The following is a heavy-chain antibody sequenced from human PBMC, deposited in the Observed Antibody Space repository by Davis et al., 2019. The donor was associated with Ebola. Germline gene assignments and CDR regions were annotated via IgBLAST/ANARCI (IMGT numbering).Heavy chain of an antibody. D-gene: IGHD3-10*01. CDR3: VRGNSMLRGDIDHDF. J-gene: IGHJ4*02. CDR1: GYSFRNYG. V-gene: IGHV1-18*04. Sequence: AASVKVSCKASGYSFRNYGITWVRQAPGQGLEWMGWISGYNRNTKSAQKFQGRVTMSADTSTDTAYMELRSLTSDDTAVYYCVRGNSMLRGDIDHDFWGQGTLVSVSS. CDR2: ISGYNRNT.